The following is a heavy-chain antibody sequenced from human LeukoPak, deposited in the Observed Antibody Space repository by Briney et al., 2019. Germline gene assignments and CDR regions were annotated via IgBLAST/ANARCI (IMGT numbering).Heavy chain of an antibody. D-gene: IGHD2/OR15-2a*01. CDR1: GYTFTGYF. CDR2: INPSTGGT. J-gene: IGHJ4*02. CDR3: ARDQSFYDAGDQRFDY. V-gene: IGHV1-2*02. Sequence: ASVKVSCKTSGYTFTGYFIHWVRQAPGLGLEWMGWINPSTGGTNYAQMFQGRVTMPRDTSISTAYMELSSLISDDTAVYYCARDQSFYDAGDQRFDYWGQGTLVTVSS.